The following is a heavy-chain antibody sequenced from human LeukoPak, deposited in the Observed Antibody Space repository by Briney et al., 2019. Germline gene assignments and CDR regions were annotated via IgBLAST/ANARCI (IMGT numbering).Heavy chain of an antibody. CDR1: GGSFSGYY. D-gene: IGHD3-10*01. Sequence: SETLSLTCAVYGGSFSGYYWSWIRQPPGKGLEWIGEINHSGSTNYNPSLKSRVTISVDTSKNQFSLKLSSVTAADTAVDYCARGPLAYGSGSYRQKAFDIWGQGTMVTVSS. V-gene: IGHV4-34*01. CDR3: ARGPLAYGSGSYRQKAFDI. CDR2: INHSGST. J-gene: IGHJ3*02.